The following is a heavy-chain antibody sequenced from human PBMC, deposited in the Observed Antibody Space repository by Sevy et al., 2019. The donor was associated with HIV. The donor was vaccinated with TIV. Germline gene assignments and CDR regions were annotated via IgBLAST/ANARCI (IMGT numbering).Heavy chain of an antibody. Sequence: ASVKVSCKTSGYTFTAYYIHWVRQAPGQGLEYLGWINPNSGPNRGDTNYAQNFQGSVTMTSDTSITTAYMELSRLRSDDTAVYYCARGIQLWSTYDGFNIWGQGTMVTVSS. D-gene: IGHD5-18*01. CDR3: ARGIQLWSTYDGFNI. CDR1: GYTFTAYY. CDR2: INPNSGPNRGDT. J-gene: IGHJ3*02. V-gene: IGHV1-2*02.